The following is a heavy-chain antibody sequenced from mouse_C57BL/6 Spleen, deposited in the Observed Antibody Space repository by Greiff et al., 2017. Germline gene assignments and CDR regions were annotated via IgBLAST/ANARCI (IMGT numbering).Heavy chain of an antibody. Sequence: QVQLQQPGAELVKPGASVKVSCKASGYTFTSYWMHWVKQRPGQGLEWIGRIHPSDRDTNYNQKFKGKATLTVDKSPSTAYMQLSSLTSEEAAVYYCAVEVPLRDYVAWFAYWGQGTLVTVSA. CDR2: IHPSDRDT. CDR1: GYTFTSYW. CDR3: AVEVPLRDYVAWFAY. D-gene: IGHD2-4*01. J-gene: IGHJ3*01. V-gene: IGHV1-74*01.